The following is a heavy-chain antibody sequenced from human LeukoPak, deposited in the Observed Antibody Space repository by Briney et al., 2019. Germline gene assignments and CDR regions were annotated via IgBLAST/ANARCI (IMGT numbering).Heavy chain of an antibody. CDR3: AREGGQKGFDY. Sequence: RSETLSLTCAVYGGSFSGYYWSWIRQPPGKGLEWIGEINHSGSTNYNPSLKSRVTISLDTSKNQLSLKLSSVTAADTAVYYCAREGGQKGFDYWGQGTLVAHSS. J-gene: IGHJ4*02. D-gene: IGHD1-26*01. CDR1: GGSFSGYY. V-gene: IGHV4-34*01. CDR2: INHSGST.